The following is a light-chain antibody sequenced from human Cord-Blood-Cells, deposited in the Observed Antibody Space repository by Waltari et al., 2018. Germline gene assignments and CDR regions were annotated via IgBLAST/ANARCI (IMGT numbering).Light chain of an antibody. Sequence: QSALPQPASVSGSPGQSLTISCPGTRRAVGGFHSVSWYQQHPGKAPKLMIYEVSNRPSGVSNRFSGSKSGNTASLTISGLQAEDEADYYCSSYTSSSTYVFGTGTKVTVL. CDR1: RRAVGGFHS. J-gene: IGLJ1*01. CDR2: EVS. CDR3: SSYTSSSTYV. V-gene: IGLV2-14*01.